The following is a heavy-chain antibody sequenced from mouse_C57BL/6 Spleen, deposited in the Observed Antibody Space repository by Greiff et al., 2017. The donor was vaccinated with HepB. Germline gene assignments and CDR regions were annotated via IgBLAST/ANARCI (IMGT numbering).Heavy chain of an antibody. V-gene: IGHV1-69*01. J-gene: IGHJ3*01. Sequence: QVQLQQPGAELVMPGASVKLSCKASGYTFTSYWMHWVKQRPGQGLEWIGEIDPSDSYTNYNQKFKGKSTLTVDKSSSTAYMQLSSLTSEDSAVYYCARPFPDGYYFWFAYWGQGTLVTVSA. CDR3: ARPFPDGYYFWFAY. D-gene: IGHD2-3*01. CDR2: IDPSDSYT. CDR1: GYTFTSYW.